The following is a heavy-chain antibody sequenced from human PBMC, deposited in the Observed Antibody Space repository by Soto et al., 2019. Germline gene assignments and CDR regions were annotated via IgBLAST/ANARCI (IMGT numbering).Heavy chain of an antibody. J-gene: IGHJ6*03. D-gene: IGHD6-13*01. V-gene: IGHV1-18*01. CDR2: ISAYNGNT. CDR3: ARAYSSSWYTRIYYYYYYMDV. CDR1: GYTFTSYV. Sequence: GASVKVSCKASGYTFTSYVITGVRQAPGQGLEWMGWISAYNGNTNYAQKLQGRVTMTTDTSTSTAYMELRSLRSDDTAVYYCARAYSSSWYTRIYYYYYYMDVWGKGTTVTVSS.